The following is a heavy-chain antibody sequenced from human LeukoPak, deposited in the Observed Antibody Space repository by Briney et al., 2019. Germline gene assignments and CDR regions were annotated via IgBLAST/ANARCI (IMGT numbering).Heavy chain of an antibody. V-gene: IGHV1-18*01. CDR1: GYTFTSYG. CDR3: ARYITMVRGVLTRRYYYYYMDV. J-gene: IGHJ6*03. CDR2: ISAYNGNT. Sequence: ASVKVSCKASGYTFTSYGISWVRQAPGQGLEWMGWISAYNGNTNYAQKLQGRVTMTRNTSISTAYMELSSLRSEDTAVYYCARYITMVRGVLTRRYYYYYMDVWGKGTTVTISS. D-gene: IGHD3-10*01.